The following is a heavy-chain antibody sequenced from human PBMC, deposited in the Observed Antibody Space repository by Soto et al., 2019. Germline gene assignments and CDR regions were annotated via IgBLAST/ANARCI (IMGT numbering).Heavy chain of an antibody. CDR1: GCTFSSYA. V-gene: IGHV1-69*13. Sequence: SVKVSCKASGCTFSSYAISWVRQAPGQGLEWMGGIIPIFATANYAQKFQGRVMITVDESTSTAYMELSSLRSEDTAVYYCARSVSFRYQLLKRGMDVWGQGTTVTVSS. CDR3: ARSVSFRYQLLKRGMDV. J-gene: IGHJ6*02. CDR2: IIPIFATA. D-gene: IGHD2-2*01.